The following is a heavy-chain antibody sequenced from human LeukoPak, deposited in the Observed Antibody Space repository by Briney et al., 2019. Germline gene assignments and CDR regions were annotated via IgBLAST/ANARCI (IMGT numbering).Heavy chain of an antibody. CDR3: ARGGGLDV. CDR1: GFTFSSYW. J-gene: IGHJ6*02. V-gene: IGHV3-7*03. D-gene: IGHD3-16*01. CDR2: INHNGNVN. Sequence: GGSLRLSCAASGFTFSSYWMNWARQAPGKGLVWVASINHNGNVNYYVDSVKGRFTISRDNAKNSLYLQVSNLRAEDTAVYFCARGGGLDVWGQGATVTVSS.